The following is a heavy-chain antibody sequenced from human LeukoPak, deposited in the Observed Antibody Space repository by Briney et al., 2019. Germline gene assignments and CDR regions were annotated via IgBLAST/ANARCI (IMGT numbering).Heavy chain of an antibody. Sequence: SETLSLTCTVSGVSISSSSYYWGWIRQPPGKGLEWIGSIYYSGSTYYNPSLKSRVTISVDTSKNQFSLKLSSVTAADTAVYYCARRITYEQFLDYWGQGTLVTVSS. D-gene: IGHD5-12*01. CDR2: IYYSGST. CDR3: ARRITYEQFLDY. V-gene: IGHV4-39*01. J-gene: IGHJ4*02. CDR1: GVSISSSSYY.